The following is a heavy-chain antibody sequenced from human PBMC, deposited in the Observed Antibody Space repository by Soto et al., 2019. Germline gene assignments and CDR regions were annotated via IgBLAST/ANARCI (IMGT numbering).Heavy chain of an antibody. CDR1: GFTFSSYA. D-gene: IGHD3-10*01. CDR2: ISGGGGST. CDR3: AKDPNIWFGELLPWFDP. V-gene: IGHV3-23*01. Sequence: PGGSLRLSCAASGFTFSSYAMSWVRQAPGKGLKWVSAISGGGGSTYYADSVKGRFTISRDNSKNTLYLQMNSLRAEDTAVYYCAKDPNIWFGELLPWFDPWGQGTMVTVYS. J-gene: IGHJ5*02.